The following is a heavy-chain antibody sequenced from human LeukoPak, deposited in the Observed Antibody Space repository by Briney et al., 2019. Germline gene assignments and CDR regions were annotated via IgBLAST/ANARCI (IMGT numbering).Heavy chain of an antibody. V-gene: IGHV1-2*02. D-gene: IGHD1-26*01. Sequence: GASVKVSCKASGYTFTGYYMHWVRQAPGQGLEGMGWINPNSGGTNYAQKFQGRVTMTRDTSISTAYMELSRLRSDDTAVYYCARGQGYSGSYYYFDYWGQGTLVTVSS. CDR3: ARGQGYSGSYYYFDY. J-gene: IGHJ4*02. CDR2: INPNSGGT. CDR1: GYTFTGYY.